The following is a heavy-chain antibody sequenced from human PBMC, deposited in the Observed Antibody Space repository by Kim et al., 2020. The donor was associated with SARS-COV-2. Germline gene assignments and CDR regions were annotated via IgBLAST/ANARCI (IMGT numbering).Heavy chain of an antibody. D-gene: IGHD6-13*01. Sequence: TYAQGFTGRFVFSLDTSVSTAYLQISGLKAADTAVYYCARDHSTAAGDHDYWGQGTLVTVSS. J-gene: IGHJ4*02. CDR3: ARDHSTAAGDHDY. V-gene: IGHV7-4-1*02.